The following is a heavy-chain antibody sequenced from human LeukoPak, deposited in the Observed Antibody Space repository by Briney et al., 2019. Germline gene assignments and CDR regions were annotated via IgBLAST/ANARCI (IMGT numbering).Heavy chain of an antibody. V-gene: IGHV3-74*01. CDR2: INSDGSST. Sequence: GGPLRLSCAASGFTFSSCWMHWVRQAPGKGLVWVSRINSDGSSTNYADSVKGRFSISRDNAKKTLYLQMNSLRAEDTAVYYCASVVGGYYPPVEGFDIWGQGTMVTVSS. D-gene: IGHD3-3*01. J-gene: IGHJ3*02. CDR1: GFTFSSCW. CDR3: ASVVGGYYPPVEGFDI.